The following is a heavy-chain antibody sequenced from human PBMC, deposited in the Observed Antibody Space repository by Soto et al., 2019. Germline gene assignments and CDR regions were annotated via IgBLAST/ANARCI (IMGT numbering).Heavy chain of an antibody. CDR1: GDSISSDYYH. D-gene: IGHD2-21*02. V-gene: IGHV4-30-4*08. CDR3: AREDDGGDSLDV. CDR2: IHHSGSI. J-gene: IGHJ6*02. Sequence: SETLSLTCTVSGDSISSDYYHWTWIRQSPGKGLEWIGYIHHSGSILYNPSLKSRVTISVDTSKNQFSLHLTSVTAADTAVYFCAREDDGGDSLDVWGQGITVTVSS.